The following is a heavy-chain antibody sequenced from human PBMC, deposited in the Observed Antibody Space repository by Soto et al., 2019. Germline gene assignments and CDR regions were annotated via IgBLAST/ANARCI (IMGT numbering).Heavy chain of an antibody. CDR3: ARGIATGQLDP. CDR2: INPDNGNT. V-gene: IGHV1-3*01. Sequence: SVKGSCKASGYTFTRYTRNWVRQAPGQRLEWMGWINPDNGNTKSSQKFQDRVIITRDTSASTAYMDLSSLRSEDTAVYYCARGIATGQLDPWGQGTLVTVSS. CDR1: GYTFTRYT. D-gene: IGHD2-15*01. J-gene: IGHJ5*02.